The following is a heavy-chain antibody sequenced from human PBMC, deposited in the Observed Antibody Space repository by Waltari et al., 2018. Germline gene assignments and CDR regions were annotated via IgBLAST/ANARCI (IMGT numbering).Heavy chain of an antibody. D-gene: IGHD3-10*01. CDR1: GFTFSSYW. CDR2: IKQDGSEK. V-gene: IGHV3-7*01. J-gene: IGHJ4*02. Sequence: EVQLVESGGGLVQPGGSLRLSCAASGFTFSSYWMSWVRQAPGKGLEWVANIKQDGSEKYYVDSVKGRFTISRDNAKNSLYLQMNSLRAEDTAVYYCARPPDRAQPPRGVDYWGQGTLVTVSS. CDR3: ARPPDRAQPPRGVDY.